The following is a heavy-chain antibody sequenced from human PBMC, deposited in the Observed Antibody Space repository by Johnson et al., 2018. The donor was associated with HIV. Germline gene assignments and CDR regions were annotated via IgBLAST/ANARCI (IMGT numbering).Heavy chain of an antibody. CDR2: ISYDGSNK. V-gene: IGHV3-30*03. CDR1: GFTFSSYG. Sequence: QVQLVESGGGVVQPGRSLRLSCAASGFTFSSYGMHWVRQAPGKGLEWVAVISYDGSNKYYADSVKGRFTISRDNSKNTLYLQMNSLRAEDTAVYYCARETRRYKWNVDGSSFDIWGQGTMVTVSS. D-gene: IGHD1-1*01. CDR3: ARETRRYKWNVDGSSFDI. J-gene: IGHJ3*02.